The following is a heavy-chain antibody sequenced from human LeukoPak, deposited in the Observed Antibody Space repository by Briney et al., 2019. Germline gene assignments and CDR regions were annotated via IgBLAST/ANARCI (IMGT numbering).Heavy chain of an antibody. Sequence: GGSLRLSRVASGFTVSSNYMTWVRQAPGKGLEWVSVIYTGGTPYYADSVKGRFTISRDNSKDTLFLQMHSLRPGDTAVYYCVREDTPATANYWGQGTLVTISS. CDR2: IYTGGTP. J-gene: IGHJ4*02. V-gene: IGHV3-53*01. CDR3: VREDTPATANY. D-gene: IGHD2-21*02. CDR1: GFTVSSNY.